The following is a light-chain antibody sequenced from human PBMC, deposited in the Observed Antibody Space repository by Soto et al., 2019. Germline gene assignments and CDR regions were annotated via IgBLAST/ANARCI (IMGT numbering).Light chain of an antibody. V-gene: IGKV1-39*01. CDR1: QSIASY. Sequence: DIRMAQSPSSLSASVGDRVTITCRASQSIASYLNWYQQKPGKAPKLLIYAASSLQSGVPSRFSGSGSGTDYTLTVSSLQREDFATYYCQQSYTTPPACGQGTKVEIK. CDR2: AAS. CDR3: QQSYTTPPA. J-gene: IGKJ1*01.